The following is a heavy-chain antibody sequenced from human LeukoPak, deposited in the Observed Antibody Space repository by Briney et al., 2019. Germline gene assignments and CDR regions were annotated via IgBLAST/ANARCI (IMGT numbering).Heavy chain of an antibody. CDR3: AKDLIVGATPPSNWFDP. J-gene: IGHJ5*02. Sequence: GGSLRLSCAASGFTVSSNYMSWVRQAPGKGLEWVSVIYSGGSTYYADSVKGRFTISRDNSKNTLYLQMNSLRAEDTAVYYCAKDLIVGATPPSNWFDPWGQGTLVTVSS. V-gene: IGHV3-66*01. CDR1: GFTVSSNY. CDR2: IYSGGST. D-gene: IGHD1-26*01.